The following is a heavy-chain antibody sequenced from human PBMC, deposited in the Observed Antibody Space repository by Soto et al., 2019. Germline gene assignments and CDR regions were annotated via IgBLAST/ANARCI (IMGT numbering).Heavy chain of an antibody. CDR3: AHSVGMATTYWYFDL. V-gene: IGHV2-5*05. J-gene: IGHJ2*01. CDR1: GFSLSTSGLG. Sequence: QITLKESGPTMVKPTQTLTLTCTVSGFSLSTSGLGVGWIRQPPGTALEWLALIYCDDDKRYGPSLKSRLTRAKDTSTNQVALTMTNLHPVDTATYYCAHSVGMATTYWYFDLWGRGTLVTVSS. CDR2: IYCDDDK. D-gene: IGHD5-12*01.